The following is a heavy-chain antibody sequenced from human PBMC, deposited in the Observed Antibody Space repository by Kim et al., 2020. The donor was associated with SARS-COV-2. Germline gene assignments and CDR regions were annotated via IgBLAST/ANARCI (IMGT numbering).Heavy chain of an antibody. CDR3: ASEGDLCSSTSCPEPRPQYYYYYYGMDV. CDR2: IIPIFGTA. CDR1: GGTFSSYA. V-gene: IGHV1-69*13. J-gene: IGHJ6*02. D-gene: IGHD2-2*01. Sequence: SVKVSCKASGGTFSSYAISWVRQAPGQGLEWMGGIIPIFGTANYAQKFQGRVTITADESTSTAYMELSSLRSEDTAVYYCASEGDLCSSTSCPEPRPQYYYYYYGMDVWGQGTTVTVSS.